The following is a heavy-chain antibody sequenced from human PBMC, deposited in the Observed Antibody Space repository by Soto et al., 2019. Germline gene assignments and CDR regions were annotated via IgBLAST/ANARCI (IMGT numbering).Heavy chain of an antibody. CDR3: ARAGYSSGWHEWFDS. CDR2: INVDGSTT. D-gene: IGHD6-19*01. Sequence: EVHLVESGGGLVQPGGSLRLSCAASGFTFSSSWMHWVRQVPGKGLLWLSRINVDGSTTTYADYLKGRFTISRDNAKNTMYLQMNNLRAEDTAVYYCARAGYSSGWHEWFDSWGQGTLVTVSS. J-gene: IGHJ5*01. CDR1: GFTFSSSW. V-gene: IGHV3-74*01.